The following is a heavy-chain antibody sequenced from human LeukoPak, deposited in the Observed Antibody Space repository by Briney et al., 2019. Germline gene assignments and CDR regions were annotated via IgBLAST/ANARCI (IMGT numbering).Heavy chain of an antibody. Sequence: SETLSLTCTVSGGSISSYYWSWIRQPPGKGLEWTGYIYYSGSTNYNPSLKSRVTISVDTSKNQFSLKLSSVTAADTAVYYCASSMIAAVASDAFDIWGQGTMVTVSS. CDR3: ASSMIAAVASDAFDI. J-gene: IGHJ3*02. V-gene: IGHV4-59*01. CDR1: GGSISSYY. D-gene: IGHD3-22*01. CDR2: IYYSGST.